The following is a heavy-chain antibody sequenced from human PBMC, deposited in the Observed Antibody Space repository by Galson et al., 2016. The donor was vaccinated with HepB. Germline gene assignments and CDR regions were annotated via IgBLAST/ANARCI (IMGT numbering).Heavy chain of an antibody. CDR1: AFTFSSNA. CDR3: VKGERGATASAHFQH. V-gene: IGHV3-23*01. Sequence: SLRLSCAASAFTFSSNAMSWVRQAPGKGLQWVSGISGSGDYTYYADSVKGRFTISRDISKNTLYLQMNSLTAEDTAVYYCVKGERGATASAHFQHWGLGTLVTVSS. J-gene: IGHJ1*01. D-gene: IGHD1-26*01. CDR2: ISGSGDYT.